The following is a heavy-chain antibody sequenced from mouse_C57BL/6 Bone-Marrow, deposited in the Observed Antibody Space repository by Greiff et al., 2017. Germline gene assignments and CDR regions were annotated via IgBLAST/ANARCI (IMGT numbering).Heavy chain of an antibody. V-gene: IGHV6-3*01. CDR1: GFTFSNYW. Sequence: EVKLVESGGGLVQPGGSMKLSCVASGFTFSNYWMNWVRQSPEKGLEWVAQIRLKSDNYATHYAESVKGRFTISRDDSKSSVYLQMNNLRAEDTGMYYCTVITTVVATDYAMDYWGQGTSVTVSS. CDR2: IRLKSDNYAT. CDR3: TVITTVVATDYAMDY. J-gene: IGHJ4*01. D-gene: IGHD1-1*01.